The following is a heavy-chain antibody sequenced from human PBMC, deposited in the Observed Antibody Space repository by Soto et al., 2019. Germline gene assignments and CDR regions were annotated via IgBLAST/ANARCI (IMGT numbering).Heavy chain of an antibody. Sequence: SETLSLTCTVCGGCISRYYWSWILQPPGKGLEWIGYIYYSGSTNYNPSLKSRVTISVDTSKNQFSLKLSSVTAADTAVYYCARGSFAADSSSWYYYFDYWGQGTLVTVYS. CDR2: IYYSGST. J-gene: IGHJ4*02. V-gene: IGHV4-59*01. D-gene: IGHD6-13*01. CDR1: GGCISRYY. CDR3: ARGSFAADSSSWYYYFDY.